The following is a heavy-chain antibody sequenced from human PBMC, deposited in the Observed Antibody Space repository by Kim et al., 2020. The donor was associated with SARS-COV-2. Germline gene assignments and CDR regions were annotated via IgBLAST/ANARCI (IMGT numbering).Heavy chain of an antibody. CDR1: GYTFTGYY. Sequence: ASVKVSCKASGYTFTGYYMHWVRQAPGQGLEWMGWINPNSGGTNYAQKFQGRVTMTRDTSISTAYMELSRLRSDDTAVYYCARVIRYDFWSGYLLDDAFDIWGQGTMVTVSS. V-gene: IGHV1-2*02. D-gene: IGHD3-3*01. CDR3: ARVIRYDFWSGYLLDDAFDI. J-gene: IGHJ3*02. CDR2: INPNSGGT.